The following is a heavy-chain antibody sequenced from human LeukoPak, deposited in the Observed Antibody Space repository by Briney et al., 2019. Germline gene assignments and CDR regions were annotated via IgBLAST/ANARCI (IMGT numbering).Heavy chain of an antibody. CDR2: ISSSSSYI. CDR1: GFTFSTYS. D-gene: IGHD3-10*01. V-gene: IGHV3-21*01. J-gene: IGHJ4*02. CDR3: AKSFWWFGEFSPFDY. Sequence: GGSLRLSCAASGFTFSTYSMNWVRQAPGKGLEWVSSISSSSSYIYYVDSVKGRFTISRGNAKNSLYLQMNSLRAEDTAVSYCAKSFWWFGEFSPFDYWGQGTLVTVSS.